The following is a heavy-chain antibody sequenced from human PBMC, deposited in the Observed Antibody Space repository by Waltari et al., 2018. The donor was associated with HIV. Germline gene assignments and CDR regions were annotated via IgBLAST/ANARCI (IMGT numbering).Heavy chain of an antibody. Sequence: QVQMVESGGGVVQPGGSLRLSCAAPGFTFSTYGLHWVRQAPGKGLEWVAFIRYDGSNKYYADSVKGRFTISRDNSKNTLYLQMNSLRAEDTAVYYCAKDLGGDGYNWGQGTLVTVSS. CDR2: IRYDGSNK. CDR1: GFTFSTYG. D-gene: IGHD3-16*01. V-gene: IGHV3-30*02. CDR3: AKDLGGDGYN. J-gene: IGHJ4*02.